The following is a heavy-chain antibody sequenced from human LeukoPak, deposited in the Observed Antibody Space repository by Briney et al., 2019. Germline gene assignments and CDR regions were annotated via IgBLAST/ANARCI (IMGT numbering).Heavy chain of an antibody. J-gene: IGHJ6*03. CDR3: ARDSVADYPIYYYYMDV. CDR2: TYYRSKWYN. CDR1: GDSVSSNSAA. Sequence: SQTLSLTCAISGDSVSSNSAAWNWIRQSPSRGLEWLGRTYYRSKWYNDYAVSVKSRITINPDTSKNQFSLQLNSVTPEDTAVYYCARDSVADYPIYYYYMDVWGKGTTVTVSS. D-gene: IGHD6-19*01. V-gene: IGHV6-1*01.